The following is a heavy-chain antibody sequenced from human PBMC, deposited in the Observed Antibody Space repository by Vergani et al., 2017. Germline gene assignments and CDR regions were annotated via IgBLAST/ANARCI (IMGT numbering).Heavy chain of an antibody. Sequence: EVQLVESGGGLVKPGGSLRLSCAASGFTFSSYSMNWVRQAPGKGLEWVSSISSSSSYIYYADSVKGRFTISRDNAKNSLYLQMNSLRAEDTAVYYCARFLGYCSSTSCRPNWFDPWGQGTLVIVSS. CDR3: ARFLGYCSSTSCRPNWFDP. V-gene: IGHV3-21*01. D-gene: IGHD2-2*01. J-gene: IGHJ5*02. CDR2: ISSSSSYI. CDR1: GFTFSSYS.